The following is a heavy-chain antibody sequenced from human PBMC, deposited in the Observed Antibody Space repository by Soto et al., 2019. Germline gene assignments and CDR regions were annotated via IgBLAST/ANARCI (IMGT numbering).Heavy chain of an antibody. D-gene: IGHD3-10*01. CDR1: GFTFSSYW. V-gene: IGHV3-7*01. J-gene: IGHJ6*02. CDR2: IKQDGSEK. CDR3: ARVRYYYGSGIYYYYYYGMDV. Sequence: GSLILSFAASGFTFSSYWMSWVRQAAGKGLEWVANIKQDGSEKYYVDSVKGRFTISRDNAKNSLYLQMNSLRAEDTAVYYCARVRYYYGSGIYYYYYYGMDVWGQGTTVTVSS.